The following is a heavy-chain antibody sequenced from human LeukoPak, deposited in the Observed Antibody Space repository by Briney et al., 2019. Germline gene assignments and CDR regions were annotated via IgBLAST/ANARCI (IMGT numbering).Heavy chain of an antibody. V-gene: IGHV4-61*01. CDR2: IYYSGST. CDR3: ARDSVAGSGPKYYYGMDV. CDR1: GGSLSSGSYY. J-gene: IGHJ6*02. D-gene: IGHD6-19*01. Sequence: PSETLSLTCTVSGGSLSSGSYYWSWIRQPPGKGLEWIGYIYYSGSTNYNPSLKSRVTISVDTSENQFSLKLSSVTAADTAVYYCARDSVAGSGPKYYYGMDVWGQGTTVTVSS.